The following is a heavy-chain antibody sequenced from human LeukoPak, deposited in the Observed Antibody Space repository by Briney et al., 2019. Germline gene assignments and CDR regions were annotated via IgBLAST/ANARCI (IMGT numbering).Heavy chain of an antibody. Sequence: GGSLRLSCAASGFRLSNYNMNWVRQAPGKGLEWVSSISDNSDYIYYADSVKGRFTISRDNAKNSLYLQMNSLRAEDTAVYYCARARDGYNYGQPFYWGQGTLVTVSS. CDR1: GFRLSNYN. CDR2: ISDNSDYI. CDR3: ARARDGYNYGQPFY. J-gene: IGHJ4*02. D-gene: IGHD5-24*01. V-gene: IGHV3-21*01.